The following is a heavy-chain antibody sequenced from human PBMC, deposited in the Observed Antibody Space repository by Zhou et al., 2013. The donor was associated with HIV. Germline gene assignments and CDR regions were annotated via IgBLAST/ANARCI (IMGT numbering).Heavy chain of an antibody. CDR1: GGSFSNYG. D-gene: IGHD7-27*01. Sequence: QVQLVQSGAEVKKPGSSVKVSCKASGGSFSNYGLTWVRQAPGQGLEWVGVIIPAFRTTNYAQKFQDRVTITADESTRTAYMELRGLRSEDTGIYYCAREKEGALTGEGTFGIWGQGTTVIVSS. CDR2: IIPAFRTT. V-gene: IGHV1-69*12. J-gene: IGHJ3*02. CDR3: AREKEGALTGEGTFGI.